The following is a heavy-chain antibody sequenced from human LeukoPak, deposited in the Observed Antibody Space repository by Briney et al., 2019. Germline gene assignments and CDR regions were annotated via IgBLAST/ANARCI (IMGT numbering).Heavy chain of an antibody. D-gene: IGHD5-18*01. CDR1: GSTFSSYT. CDR3: ARDALHTAHFDY. J-gene: IGHJ4*02. Sequence: GGSLRLSCAASGSTFSSYTMNWGRQAPGKGLQWVSTVSASSDIHYSDSVKGRFTISRDNARNSLYLQMNSLRDEDTAVYYCARDALHTAHFDYWGQGTLVTVSS. CDR2: VSASSDI. V-gene: IGHV3-48*02.